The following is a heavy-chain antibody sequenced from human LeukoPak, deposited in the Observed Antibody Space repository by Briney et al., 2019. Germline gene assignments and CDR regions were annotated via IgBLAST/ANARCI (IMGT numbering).Heavy chain of an antibody. V-gene: IGHV1-69*13. CDR3: ARDSSCYYDSSGYTYSDY. CDR1: GGTFSSYA. J-gene: IGHJ4*02. CDR2: IIPIFGTA. D-gene: IGHD3-22*01. Sequence: SVKVSCKASGGTFSSYAISWVRQAPGQGLEWMGGIIPIFGTANYAQKFQGRVTITADESTSTAYMELSSLRSEDTAVYYCARDSSCYYDSSGYTYSDYWGQGTLVTVSS.